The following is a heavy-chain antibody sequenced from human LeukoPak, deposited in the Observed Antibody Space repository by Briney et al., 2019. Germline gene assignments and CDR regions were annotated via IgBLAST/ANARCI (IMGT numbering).Heavy chain of an antibody. CDR1: GSTFSSYW. Sequence: GGSLRLSCAASGSTFSSYWMSWVRQAPGKGLEWVANIKQDGSEKYYVDSVKGRFTISRDNAKNSLYLQMNSLRAEDTAVYYCARVGGYNRFDYWGQGTLVTVSS. J-gene: IGHJ4*02. CDR3: ARVGGYNRFDY. D-gene: IGHD5-24*01. CDR2: IKQDGSEK. V-gene: IGHV3-7*01.